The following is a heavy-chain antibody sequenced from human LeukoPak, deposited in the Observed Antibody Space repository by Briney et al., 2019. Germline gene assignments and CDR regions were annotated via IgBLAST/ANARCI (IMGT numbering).Heavy chain of an antibody. CDR1: GFTFSSYG. Sequence: GGSLRLSCAATGFTFSSYGMTWVRQAPGKGLEWVSGISGSGGSTYYEDSVKGRFTISRDNSKNTLYLQMNSLRAEDAAVYYCAKNSGGTCYSHLDYWGQGTLVTVSS. CDR2: ISGSGGST. D-gene: IGHD2-15*01. CDR3: AKNSGGTCYSHLDY. V-gene: IGHV3-23*01. J-gene: IGHJ4*02.